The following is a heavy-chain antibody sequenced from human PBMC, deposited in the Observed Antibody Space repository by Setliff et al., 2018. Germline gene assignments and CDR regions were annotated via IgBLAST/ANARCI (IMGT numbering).Heavy chain of an antibody. V-gene: IGHV4-38-2*01. CDR1: GYAISTNYY. J-gene: IGHJ2*01. CDR3: YFSSNWFFDL. Sequence: PSETLSLTCAVSGYAISTNYYWGWIRQPPGKGLEWIGSIHYSGSTYYTPSLKSRVTISVDTSRNQFSLKLSSVAVADTAVYYCYFSSNWFFDLRGRGTLVTVSS. D-gene: IGHD6-19*01. CDR2: IHYSGST.